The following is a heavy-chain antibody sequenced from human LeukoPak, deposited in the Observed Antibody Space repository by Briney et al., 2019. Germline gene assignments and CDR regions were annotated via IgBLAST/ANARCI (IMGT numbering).Heavy chain of an antibody. D-gene: IGHD5-18*01. CDR1: GFTFSSYW. Sequence: GGSLRLSCAASGFTFSSYWMSWVRQALGKGLEWVANIEQDGSEKYYVDSVKGRFTISRDNAKNSLYLQMNSLRAEDTAVYYCARDLTSSLKRIQLWSDSSPFDIWGQGTMVTVSS. V-gene: IGHV3-7*01. J-gene: IGHJ3*02. CDR2: IEQDGSEK. CDR3: ARDLTSSLKRIQLWSDSSPFDI.